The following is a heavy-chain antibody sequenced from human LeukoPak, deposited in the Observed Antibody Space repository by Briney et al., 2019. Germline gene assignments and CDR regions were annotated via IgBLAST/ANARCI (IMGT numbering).Heavy chain of an antibody. CDR3: AHSSAVGYPPTVTYYFDY. CDR2: IYWDDDK. V-gene: IGHV2-5*02. CDR1: GFSFSTSGVG. J-gene: IGHJ4*02. D-gene: IGHD4-17*01. Sequence: SGPTLVNPTQTLTLTCTFSGFSFSTSGVGVGWIRQPPGKALEWLALIYWDDDKRYSPSLKSRLTITKDTSKNQVVLTMTNMDPVDTATYYCAHSSAVGYPPTVTYYFDYWGQGTLVTVSS.